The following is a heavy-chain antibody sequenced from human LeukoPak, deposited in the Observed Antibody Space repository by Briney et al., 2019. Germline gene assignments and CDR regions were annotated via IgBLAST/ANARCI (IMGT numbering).Heavy chain of an antibody. CDR3: ARDFSDGYNDRSFDY. D-gene: IGHD5-24*01. V-gene: IGHV4-59*01. CDR1: GGSISSYY. J-gene: IGHJ4*02. Sequence: PSQTLSLTCTVSGGSISSYYWSWIRQPPGKGLEWIGYIYYSGSTNYNPALTTRVTISVDTSKNQFSLKLSSVTAADTAVYYCARDFSDGYNDRSFDYWGQGAVLTVSS. CDR2: IYYSGST.